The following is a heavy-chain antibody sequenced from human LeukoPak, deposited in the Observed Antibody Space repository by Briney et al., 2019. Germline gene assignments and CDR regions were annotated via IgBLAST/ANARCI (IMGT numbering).Heavy chain of an antibody. Sequence: PGGSLRLSCAASGFTFSSYAMSWVRQAPGKGLEWVSAISGSGGSTYYADSVKGRFTISRDNSKNTLYLQMNSLRAEDTAVYYCAKSHWNGSGSYYHYSDYWGQGTLVTVSS. V-gene: IGHV3-23*01. CDR1: GFTFSSYA. J-gene: IGHJ4*02. CDR3: AKSHWNGSGSYYHYSDY. D-gene: IGHD3-10*01. CDR2: ISGSGGST.